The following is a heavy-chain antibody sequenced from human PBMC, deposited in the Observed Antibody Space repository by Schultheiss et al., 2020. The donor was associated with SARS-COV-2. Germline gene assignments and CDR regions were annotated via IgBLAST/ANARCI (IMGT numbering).Heavy chain of an antibody. V-gene: IGHV4-59*12. CDR1: GGSISSYY. D-gene: IGHD3-10*01. CDR2: IYYSGST. CDR3: ARMWFGDLTLDP. Sequence: SETLSLTCTVSGGSISSYYWSWIRQPPGKGLEWIGYIYYSGSTNYNPSLKSRVTISVDKSKNQFSLKLSSVTAADTAVYYCARMWFGDLTLDPWGQGTLVTVSS. J-gene: IGHJ5*02.